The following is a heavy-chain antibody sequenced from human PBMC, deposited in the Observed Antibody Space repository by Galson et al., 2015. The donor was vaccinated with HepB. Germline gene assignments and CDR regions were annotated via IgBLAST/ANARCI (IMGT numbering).Heavy chain of an antibody. J-gene: IGHJ4*02. CDR2: IIPILGIA. V-gene: IGHV1-69*02. D-gene: IGHD6-13*01. CDR1: GGTFSSYT. Sequence: SVKVSCKASGGTFSSYTISWVRQAPGQGLEWMGRIIPILGIANYAQKFQGRVTITADKSTSTAYMELSSLRSEDTAVYYCARGGARSFNFDYWGQGTLVTVSS. CDR3: ARGGARSFNFDY.